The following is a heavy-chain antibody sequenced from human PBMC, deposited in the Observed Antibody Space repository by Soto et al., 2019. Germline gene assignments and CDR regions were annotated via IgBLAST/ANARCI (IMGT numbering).Heavy chain of an antibody. Sequence: QVQLVESGGGVVQPGRSLRLSCGASGFTFNNYAMHWVRQAPGKGLEWVTVISYSGNTKYYADSVKGRFTISRDNSKNTKYVEMNSLRTEDTAVYYGARSATATTVPECRYGMDVWGQGTTVTVSS. CDR3: ARSATATTVPECRYGMDV. CDR1: GFTFNNYA. V-gene: IGHV3-30*04. J-gene: IGHJ6*02. D-gene: IGHD4-17*01. CDR2: ISYSGNTK.